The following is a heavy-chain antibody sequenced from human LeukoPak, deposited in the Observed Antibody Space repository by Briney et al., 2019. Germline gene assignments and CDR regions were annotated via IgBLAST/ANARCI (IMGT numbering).Heavy chain of an antibody. V-gene: IGHV1-69*13. CDR1: GGTFSSYA. J-gene: IGHJ4*02. CDR2: IIPIFGTA. D-gene: IGHD6-19*01. Sequence: SVKVSSKASGGTFSSYAISWVRQAPGQGLEWMGGIIPIFGTANYAQKFQGSVTITADESTSTAYMELSSLRSEDTAVYYCARVIMSSGWKRPANYFDYWGQGTLVTVSS. CDR3: ARVIMSSGWKRPANYFDY.